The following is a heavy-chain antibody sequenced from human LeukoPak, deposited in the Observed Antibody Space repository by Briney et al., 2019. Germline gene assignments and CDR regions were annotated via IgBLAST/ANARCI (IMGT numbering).Heavy chain of an antibody. D-gene: IGHD5-24*01. CDR2: ISGSGGST. Sequence: GGSLRLSCAASGFTFSNYVLGWVRQAPGKGLQWVSAISGSGGSTYYADSVKGRFTISRDDSGNTLYLQMNSLRAEDTAIYYCKMGDGSPPLGQWGQGTLVTVSS. CDR1: GFTFSNYV. J-gene: IGHJ4*02. V-gene: IGHV3-23*01. CDR3: KMGDGSPPLGQ.